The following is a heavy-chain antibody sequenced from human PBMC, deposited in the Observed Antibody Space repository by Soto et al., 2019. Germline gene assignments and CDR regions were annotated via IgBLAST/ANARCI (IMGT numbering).Heavy chain of an antibody. J-gene: IGHJ5*02. CDR1: GFSLSTSGVG. Sequence: QITLKESGPTLLKPTQTLTLTCTFSGFSLSTSGVGVGCIRQPPGKTLEWLALIYWDYDKLYSPTLKSRLTTTKDTSKHQVVLTVTTLATVDTATYYCAHRPFAVGYCSRTSCSEGRCGPWGQGTLATDSS. D-gene: IGHD2-2*01. CDR3: AHRPFAVGYCSRTSCSEGRCGP. CDR2: IYWDYDK. V-gene: IGHV2-5*02.